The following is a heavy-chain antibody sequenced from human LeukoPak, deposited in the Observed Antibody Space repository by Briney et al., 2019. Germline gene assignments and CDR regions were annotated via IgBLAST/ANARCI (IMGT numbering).Heavy chain of an antibody. J-gene: IGHJ6*02. Sequence: PSQTLSLTCTVSGGSLSSGHSFWSWIRQPPGKGLEWIGYIYQDGSTYFNPSLKSRVTISMDRSTNQFSLNLSSVTAADTAVYYCAREVGQWLLSYGMDVWGQGTTVTVSS. CDR3: AREVGQWLLSYGMDV. V-gene: IGHV4-30-2*01. D-gene: IGHD6-19*01. CDR1: GGSLSSGHSF. CDR2: IYQDGST.